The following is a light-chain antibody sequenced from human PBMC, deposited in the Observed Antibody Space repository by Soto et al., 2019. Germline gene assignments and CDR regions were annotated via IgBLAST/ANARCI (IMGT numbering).Light chain of an antibody. J-gene: IGKJ1*01. Sequence: DVVMTQSPVSLPVTLGQPASISCRSSQSLVHSDGNTYLSWFQQRPGQSPRRLFSYISNRDPGVPDRFSGSGSDTDFTLNISRVEAEDVGVYYCMQGTQWPPTFGQGTKVEIK. CDR2: YIS. CDR3: MQGTQWPPT. CDR1: QSLVHSDGNTY. V-gene: IGKV2-30*02.